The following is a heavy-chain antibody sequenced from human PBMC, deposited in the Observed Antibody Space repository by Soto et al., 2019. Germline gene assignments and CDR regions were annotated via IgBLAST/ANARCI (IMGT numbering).Heavy chain of an antibody. CDR1: GFTLTGSA. CDR2: FVVGGGNT. Sequence: QMQLVQSGPEVKKPGTSVKVSCKASGFTLTGSAVRWVRQALGQRLGWKGWFVVGGGNTNYAQKFQERVTSTRDMSTSTAYMELSSLRSEDTAVYYCAAEYYDIFTGYSLSSYYFDYWGQGTLVTVSS. V-gene: IGHV1-58*01. J-gene: IGHJ4*02. CDR3: AAEYYDIFTGYSLSSYYFDY. D-gene: IGHD3-9*01.